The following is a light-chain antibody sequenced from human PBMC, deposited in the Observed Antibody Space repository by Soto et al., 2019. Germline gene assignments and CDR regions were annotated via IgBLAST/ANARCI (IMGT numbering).Light chain of an antibody. J-gene: IGKJ1*01. CDR2: GAS. CDR3: QQCYISRT. V-gene: IGKV3-20*01. Sequence: EIVLTQSPDTLSLSPGARATLSCRASQSVTSTYLAWYQQKPGQAPRHLIYGASSRATGIPDRFSGSGSGTDFTLTISRLEPEDFAVYYCQQCYISRTFGQGTKV. CDR1: QSVTSTY.